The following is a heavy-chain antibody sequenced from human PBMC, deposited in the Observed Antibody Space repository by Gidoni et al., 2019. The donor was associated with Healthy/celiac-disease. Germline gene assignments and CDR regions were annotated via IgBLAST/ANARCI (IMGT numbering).Heavy chain of an antibody. Sequence: EVQLVESGGGLVKPGGSLRLSCAASGFTFSNAWMSWVRQAPGKGLEWGGRIKSKTDGGTTDYAAPVKGRFTISRDDSKNTLYLQMNSLKTEDTAVYYCTTYCSSTSCYLDYYYMDVWGKGTSVTVSS. D-gene: IGHD2-2*01. J-gene: IGHJ6*03. V-gene: IGHV3-15*01. CDR3: TTYCSSTSCYLDYYYMDV. CDR1: GFTFSNAW. CDR2: IKSKTDGGTT.